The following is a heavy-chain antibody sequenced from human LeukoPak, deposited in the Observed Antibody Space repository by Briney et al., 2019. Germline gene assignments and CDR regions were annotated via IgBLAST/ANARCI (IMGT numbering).Heavy chain of an antibody. CDR1: GGSFSGYY. CDR3: ARRPVDYDSGGYYGPDSAYYFDY. D-gene: IGHD3-22*01. Sequence: PSETLSLTCAVYGGSFSGYYWSWIRQPPGKGLEWIGEINHSGSTNYNPSLKSRVTISVDTSKNQFSLKLSSVTAADTAVYYCARRPVDYDSGGYYGPDSAYYFDYWGQGTLVTVSS. CDR2: INHSGST. V-gene: IGHV4-34*01. J-gene: IGHJ4*02.